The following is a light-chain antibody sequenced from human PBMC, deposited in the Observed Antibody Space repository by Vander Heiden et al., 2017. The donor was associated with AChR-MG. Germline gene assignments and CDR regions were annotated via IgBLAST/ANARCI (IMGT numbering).Light chain of an antibody. CDR2: AAP. CDR1: QSISSY. J-gene: IGKJ2*01. Sequence: DIQMTQSPSSLSASVGDRVTITCRASQSISSYLNWYQQKPGKAPKLLIYAAPSLQSGVPSRFSGSGSGTDFTLTISSLQTEDFATYYGQQSYSSPPKHTFGQGTKLEIK. CDR3: QQSYSSPPKHT. V-gene: IGKV1-39*01.